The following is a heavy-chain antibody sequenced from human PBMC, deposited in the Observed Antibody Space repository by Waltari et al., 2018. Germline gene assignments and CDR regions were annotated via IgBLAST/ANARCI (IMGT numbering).Heavy chain of an antibody. CDR3: ARDTAMSYYYYMDV. CDR1: GFTFSSYS. V-gene: IGHV3-48*01. J-gene: IGHJ6*03. Sequence: EVQLVESGGGLVQPGGSLRLSCAASGFTFSSYSMNWVRPAPGKGLEWVSYISSSSSTIYYADSVKGRFTISRDNAKNSLYLQMNSLRAEDTAVYYCARDTAMSYYYYMDVWGKGTTVTVSS. CDR2: ISSSSSTI. D-gene: IGHD5-18*01.